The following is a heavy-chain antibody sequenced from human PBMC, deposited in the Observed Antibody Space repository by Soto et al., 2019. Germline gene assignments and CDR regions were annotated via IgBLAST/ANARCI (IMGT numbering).Heavy chain of an antibody. CDR1: GYTFRSYG. Sequence: GGSLRISCATSGYTFRSYGMHWVRQAPGKGLDWVAYIWNDGSEIYYADSVKGRFTISRDNAENSLYLQMSSLRAEDTAVYYCARAFGYDFWSGYPPSAFDIWGQGTMVTVSS. J-gene: IGHJ3*02. CDR2: IWNDGSEI. V-gene: IGHV3-33*01. CDR3: ARAFGYDFWSGYPPSAFDI. D-gene: IGHD3-3*01.